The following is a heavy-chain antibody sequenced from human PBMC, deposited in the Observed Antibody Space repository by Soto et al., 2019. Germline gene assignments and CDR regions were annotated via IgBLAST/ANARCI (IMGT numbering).Heavy chain of an antibody. D-gene: IGHD3-9*01. Sequence: SETLSLTCAVYGGSFSGYYWSWIRQPPGKGLEWIGEINHSGSTNYNPSLKSRVTISVDTSKNQFSRKLSSVTAADTAVYYCATSTAYYDILTGNYYYYYGMDVWGQGTTVTVSS. CDR1: GGSFSGYY. J-gene: IGHJ6*02. CDR3: ATSTAYYDILTGNYYYYYGMDV. CDR2: INHSGST. V-gene: IGHV4-34*01.